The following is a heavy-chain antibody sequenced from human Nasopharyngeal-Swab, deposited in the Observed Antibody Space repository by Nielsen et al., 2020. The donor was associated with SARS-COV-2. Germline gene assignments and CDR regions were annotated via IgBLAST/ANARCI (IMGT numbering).Heavy chain of an antibody. J-gene: IGHJ4*02. D-gene: IGHD6-19*01. V-gene: IGHV3-11*06. Sequence: GGSLRLSCAASGFTFSDYYMSWIRQAPGKGLEWVSSISSSSSYIYYADSVKGRFTISRDNAKNSLYLQMNSLRAEDTAVYYCASTLQYSSGWYEGYYFDYWGQGTLVTVSS. CDR3: ASTLQYSSGWYEGYYFDY. CDR2: ISSSSSYI. CDR1: GFTFSDYY.